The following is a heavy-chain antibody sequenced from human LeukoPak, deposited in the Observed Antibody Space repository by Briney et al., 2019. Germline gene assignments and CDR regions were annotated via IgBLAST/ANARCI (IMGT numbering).Heavy chain of an antibody. CDR3: RGSRPYVYYYYYYMDV. D-gene: IGHD3-16*01. CDR2: INHSGST. J-gene: IGHJ6*03. CDR1: GGSFSGYY. V-gene: IGHV4-34*01. Sequence: SETLSLTCAVYGGSFSGYYWSWIRQPPGKGLEWIGEINHSGSTHYNPSLKSRVTISVDTSKNQFSLKLSSVTAADTAVYYCRGSRPYVYYYYYYMDVWGKGTTVTVSS.